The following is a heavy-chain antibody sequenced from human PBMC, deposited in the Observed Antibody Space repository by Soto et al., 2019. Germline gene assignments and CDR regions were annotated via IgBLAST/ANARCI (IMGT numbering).Heavy chain of an antibody. V-gene: IGHV3-21*01. Sequence: PGGSLRLSCAASGFTFSSYSMNWVRQAPGKGLEWVSSISSSSSYIYYADSVKGRFTISRDNAKNSLYLQMNSLRAEDTAVYYCARDRWIAAADYNWFDPWGQGTLVTVSS. CDR2: ISSSSSYI. J-gene: IGHJ5*02. CDR3: ARDRWIAAADYNWFDP. D-gene: IGHD6-13*01. CDR1: GFTFSSYS.